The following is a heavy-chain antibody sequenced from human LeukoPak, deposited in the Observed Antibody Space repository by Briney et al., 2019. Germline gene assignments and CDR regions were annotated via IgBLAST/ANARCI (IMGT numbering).Heavy chain of an antibody. D-gene: IGHD1-26*01. Sequence: ASVKVSCKVSGYTLTELSMHWVRQAPGKGLEWMGGFDPEDGETIYAQKFQGRVTMTEDTSTDTAYMELSSLRSEDTAVYYCATVTSGSYYSGSRFDYWGQGTLVTVSS. CDR3: ATVTSGSYYSGSRFDY. V-gene: IGHV1-24*01. J-gene: IGHJ4*02. CDR2: FDPEDGET. CDR1: GYTLTELS.